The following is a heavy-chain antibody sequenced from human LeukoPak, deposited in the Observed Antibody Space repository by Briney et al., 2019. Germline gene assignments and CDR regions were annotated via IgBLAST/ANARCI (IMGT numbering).Heavy chain of an antibody. CDR2: IYYSGST. D-gene: IGHD3-3*01. V-gene: IGHV4-39*01. CDR3: ARHKDDFWSAPGAFDI. CDR1: GGSISSSSYY. J-gene: IGHJ3*02. Sequence: SETLSLTCTVSGGSISSSSYYWGWIRQPPGKGLEWIGSIYYSGSTYYNPSLKSRVTISVDTSKNQFSLKLSSVAAADTAVYYCARHKDDFWSAPGAFDIWGQGTMVTVSS.